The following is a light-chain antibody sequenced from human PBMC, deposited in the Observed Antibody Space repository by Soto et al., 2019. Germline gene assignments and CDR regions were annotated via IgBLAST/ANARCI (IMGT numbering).Light chain of an antibody. Sequence: DIQMTQSPSSLSASVGDRVTITCRASQSISSYLNWYQQKQEKATKLLIYAASSLQSGDPSRFSGSGYGTDXTLSIISLLPEDFATYYCQQSXGTPPPFGQGTKV. CDR1: QSISSY. V-gene: IGKV1-39*01. CDR2: AAS. J-gene: IGKJ1*01. CDR3: QQSXGTPPP.